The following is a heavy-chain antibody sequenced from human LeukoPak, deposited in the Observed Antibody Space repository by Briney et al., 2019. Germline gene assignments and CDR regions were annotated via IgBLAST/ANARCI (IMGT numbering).Heavy chain of an antibody. D-gene: IGHD3-16*01. Sequence: GGSLRLSCAASGFTFSDYSMNWVRQAPGKGLEWVAVISNDGSNKYYADSVKGRFTISRDNSKNTLYLQMNSLRAEDTAVYYCARDIADYDYVWGSVDYWGQGTLVTVSS. V-gene: IGHV3-30*03. CDR1: GFTFSDYS. CDR3: ARDIADYDYVWGSVDY. CDR2: ISNDGSNK. J-gene: IGHJ4*02.